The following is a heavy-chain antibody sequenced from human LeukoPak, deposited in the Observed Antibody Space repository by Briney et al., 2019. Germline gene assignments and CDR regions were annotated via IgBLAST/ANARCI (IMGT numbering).Heavy chain of an antibody. J-gene: IGHJ4*02. CDR3: ARGSPYYYDSSGYHYYFDY. Sequence: PSETLSLTCTVSGGSISSYYWSWIRQPPGKGLEWIGYIYYSGSTNYNPSLKSRVTISVDTSKNQFSLKLSSVTAADTAVYYCARGSPYYYDSSGYHYYFDYWGQGTLSPSPQ. CDR2: IYYSGST. CDR1: GGSISSYY. D-gene: IGHD3-22*01. V-gene: IGHV4-59*01.